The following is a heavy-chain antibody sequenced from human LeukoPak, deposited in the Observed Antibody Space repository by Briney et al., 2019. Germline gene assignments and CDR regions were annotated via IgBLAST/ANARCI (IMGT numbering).Heavy chain of an antibody. CDR3: ARANYDFWSGYGY. Sequence: PGGSLRLSCAASGFTVSSNYMSWVRQAPGKGLEWVSVIYSGGSTYYADSVKGRFTISRDNSKNTLYLQMNSLRAEDTAVYYCARANYDFWSGYGYWGQGTLVTVSS. CDR1: GFTVSSNY. J-gene: IGHJ4*02. V-gene: IGHV3-53*01. D-gene: IGHD3-3*01. CDR2: IYSGGST.